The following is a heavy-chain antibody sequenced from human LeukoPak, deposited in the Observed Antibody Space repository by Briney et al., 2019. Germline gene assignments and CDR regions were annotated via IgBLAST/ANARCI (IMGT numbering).Heavy chain of an antibody. CDR1: GFTFSNYW. D-gene: IGHD1-26*01. CDR2: IKQDGSEK. V-gene: IGHV3-7*03. CDR3: VRDYSGSYYLE. Sequence: GGSLRLSCTVSGFTFSNYWMSWVRQAPGKGLGWVASIKQDGSEKYYVDSVKGRFTLSRDNAKNSLYLQMNSLRAEDTAVYYCVRDYSGSYYLEWGQGTLVTVSS. J-gene: IGHJ4*02.